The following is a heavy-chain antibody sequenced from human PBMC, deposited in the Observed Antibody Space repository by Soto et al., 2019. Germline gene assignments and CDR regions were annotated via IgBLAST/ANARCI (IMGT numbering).Heavy chain of an antibody. V-gene: IGHV1-3*05. Sequence: QVQLVQSGAEEKKPGASVKVSCKASGYPFSNYAMHWVRQAPGQGLECMGWINAGNGNSKYSQKFQGRVTITRDTSANTAYMELDSLRSEDTAVYYCATSTYCSSSTCYQWYGMDVWGQGTTVTVSS. CDR3: ATSTYCSSSTCYQWYGMDV. J-gene: IGHJ6*02. CDR2: INAGNGNS. CDR1: GYPFSNYA. D-gene: IGHD2-2*01.